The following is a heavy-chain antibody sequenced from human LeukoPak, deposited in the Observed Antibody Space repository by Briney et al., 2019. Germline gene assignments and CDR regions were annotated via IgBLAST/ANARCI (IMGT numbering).Heavy chain of an antibody. V-gene: IGHV3-7*01. D-gene: IGHD3-3*01. CDR1: GFTFSNYW. J-gene: IGHJ6*03. CDR2: IKQDGSEK. CDR3: ARDNGVVHGVYYMDV. Sequence: GGCLRLSCTASGFTFSNYWMTWVRQAPGKGLEWVADIKQDGSEKLYVKSVRGRFTISRDNAKMSLFLQMNSLRAEDTAVYYCARDNGVVHGVYYMDVWGKGTTVTVS.